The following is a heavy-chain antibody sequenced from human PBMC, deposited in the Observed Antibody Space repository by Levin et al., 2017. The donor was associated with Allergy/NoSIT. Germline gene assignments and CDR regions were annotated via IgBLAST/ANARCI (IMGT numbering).Heavy chain of an antibody. J-gene: IGHJ5*02. Sequence: PSETLSLTCTVSGGSISSSSYYWGWIRQPPGKGLEWIGSIYYSGSTYYNPSLKSRVTISVDTSKNQFSLKLSSVTAADTAVYYCARHGTTGTGNWFDPWGQGTLVTVSS. CDR3: ARHGTTGTGNWFDP. CDR1: GGSISSSSYY. V-gene: IGHV4-39*01. D-gene: IGHD1-1*01. CDR2: IYYSGST.